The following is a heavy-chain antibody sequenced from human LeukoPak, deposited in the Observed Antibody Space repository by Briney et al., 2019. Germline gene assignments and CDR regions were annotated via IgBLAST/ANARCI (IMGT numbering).Heavy chain of an antibody. CDR1: GYSISSGYY. CDR3: ARSSVTGYYYGMDV. D-gene: IGHD6-19*01. V-gene: IGHV4-38-2*02. Sequence: PSETLSLTCTVSGYSISSGYYWGWIRQPPGKGLEWIGSIYHSGSTYYNPSLKSRVTISVDTSKNQFSLKLSSVTAADTAVYYCARSSVTGYYYGMDVWGQGTTVTVSS. J-gene: IGHJ6*02. CDR2: IYHSGST.